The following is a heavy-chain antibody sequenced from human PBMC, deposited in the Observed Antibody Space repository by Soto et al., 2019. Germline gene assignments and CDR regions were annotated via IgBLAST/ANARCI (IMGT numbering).Heavy chain of an antibody. CDR1: GFTFSSYA. V-gene: IGHV3-23*01. J-gene: IGHJ3*02. D-gene: IGHD6-6*01. Sequence: EVQLLESGGGLVQPGGSLRLSCAASGFTFSSYAMSWVRQAPGKGLEWVSAISGSGGSTYYADSVKGRFTISRDNSKNPRYLQMNSLRAEDTAVYYCAKDRTISIAARPDAFDIWGQGTMVTVSS. CDR2: ISGSGGST. CDR3: AKDRTISIAARPDAFDI.